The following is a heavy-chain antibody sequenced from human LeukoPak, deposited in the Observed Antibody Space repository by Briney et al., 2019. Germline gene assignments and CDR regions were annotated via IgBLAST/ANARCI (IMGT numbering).Heavy chain of an antibody. D-gene: IGHD6-19*01. CDR3: ARLSTAVAAGDY. CDR1: GFTFSNYW. CDR2: IMQDGSEK. J-gene: IGHJ4*02. V-gene: IGHV3-7*01. Sequence: GGSLRLSCAASGFTFSNYWMSWVRQAPGKGLEWVANIMQDGSEKYYVDSVKGRFTISRDNAKNSLYLQMNSLRAEDTAVYYCARLSTAVAAGDYWGQGTLVTVSS.